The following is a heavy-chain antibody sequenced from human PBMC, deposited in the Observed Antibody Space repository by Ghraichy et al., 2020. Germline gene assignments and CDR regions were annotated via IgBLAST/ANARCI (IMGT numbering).Heavy chain of an antibody. CDR2: ISSDGDQK. J-gene: IGHJ4*02. CDR1: GFTFNERQYD. V-gene: IGHV3-30*19. Sequence: GGSLRLSCEASGFTFNERQYDMDWVRQAPGKGLEWVAFISSDGDQKHYADSVKGRFTISRDNYENMVFLEMNTLGAEDTALYFCARGQNYCFDSWGQGTQVTVSS. D-gene: IGHD1-7*01. CDR3: ARGQNYCFDS.